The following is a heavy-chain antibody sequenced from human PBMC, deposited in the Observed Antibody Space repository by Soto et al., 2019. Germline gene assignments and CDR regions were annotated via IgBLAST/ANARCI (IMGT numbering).Heavy chain of an antibody. D-gene: IGHD3-3*01. J-gene: IGHJ6*02. CDR2: IIPIFGTA. CDR1: GGTFSSYA. Sequence: QVQLVQSGAEVKKPGSSVKVSCKASGGTFSSYAISWVRQAPGQGLEWMGGIIPIFGTANYAQKFQGRVTITADKSTSKAYMELSSLRSEDTAVYYCASPDFWSGYEFPSSGMDVWGQGTTVTVSS. V-gene: IGHV1-69*06. CDR3: ASPDFWSGYEFPSSGMDV.